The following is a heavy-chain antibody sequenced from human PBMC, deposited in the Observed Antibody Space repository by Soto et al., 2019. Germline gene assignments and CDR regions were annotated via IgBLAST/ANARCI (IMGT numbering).Heavy chain of an antibody. CDR3: ARGRGGRSQD. CDR2: ISVSGYTI. D-gene: IGHD3-10*01. V-gene: IGHV3-11*01. Sequence: QVRLEESGGGLVKPGGSLRLSCTASGSTFSDHYLTWIRQAPGKGLEWISYISVSGYTIFYADSVKGRFTVSRDNAMNSLSLQMNSLRVEDTAVYYCARGRGGRSQDWGQGLLVTVSS. J-gene: IGHJ4*02. CDR1: GSTFSDHY.